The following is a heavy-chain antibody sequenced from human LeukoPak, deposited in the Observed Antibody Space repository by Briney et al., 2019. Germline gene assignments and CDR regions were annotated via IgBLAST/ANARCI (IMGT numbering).Heavy chain of an antibody. Sequence: GASVKVSCKASGYTFTNHGISWVRQAPGQAPGQGLEWMGWISAYNGNTNYAQKLQGRVTMTTDTSTSTAYMELRSLRSDDTAVYYCASFYDSSGYPTYYFDYWGQGTLVTVSS. CDR1: GYTFTNHG. J-gene: IGHJ4*02. CDR2: ISAYNGNT. D-gene: IGHD3-22*01. V-gene: IGHV1-18*04. CDR3: ASFYDSSGYPTYYFDY.